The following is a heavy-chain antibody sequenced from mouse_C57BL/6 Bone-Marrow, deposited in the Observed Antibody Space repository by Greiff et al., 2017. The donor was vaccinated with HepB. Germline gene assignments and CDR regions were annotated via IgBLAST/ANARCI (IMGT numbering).Heavy chain of an antibody. CDR2: ISSGGSYT. CDR3: ASQFRFDY. J-gene: IGHJ2*01. V-gene: IGHV5-6*01. Sequence: EVHLVESGGDLVKPGGSLKLSCAASGFTFSSYGMSWVRQTPDKRLEWVATISSGGSYTYYPDSVKGRFTISRDNAKNTLYLQMSSLKSEDTAMYYCASQFRFDYWGQGTTLTVSS. CDR1: GFTFSSYG.